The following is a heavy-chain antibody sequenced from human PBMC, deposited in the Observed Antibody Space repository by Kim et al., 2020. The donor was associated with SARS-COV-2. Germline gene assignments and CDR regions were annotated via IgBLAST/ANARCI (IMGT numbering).Heavy chain of an antibody. CDR1: GFTFNNYA. CDR2: ISDSGGST. CDR3: AKVNSGSSGWFEYFQH. Sequence: GGSLRLSCAASGFTFNNYAMSWVRQAPGKGLEWVSGISDSGGSTQYADSVKGRFSISRDNSKSTMYLQMDSLRAEDTAVYYCAKVNSGSSGWFEYFQHWGQGTLATVSS. D-gene: IGHD6-19*01. V-gene: IGHV3-23*01. J-gene: IGHJ1*01.